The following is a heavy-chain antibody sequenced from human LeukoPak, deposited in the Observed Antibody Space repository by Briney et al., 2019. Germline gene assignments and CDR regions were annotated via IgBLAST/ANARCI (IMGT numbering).Heavy chain of an antibody. V-gene: IGHV3-30*01. J-gene: IGHJ4*02. D-gene: IGHD2-21*01. CDR3: ARDHSGRRATEGIFDY. CDR1: GFTFSSYA. CDR2: ISYDGSNK. Sequence: GGSLRLSCAASGFTFSSYAMHWVRQAPGKGLEWVAVISYDGSNKYYADSVKGRFTISRDNSKNTLYLQMNSLRAEDTAVYYCARDHSGRRATEGIFDYWGQGTLVTVSS.